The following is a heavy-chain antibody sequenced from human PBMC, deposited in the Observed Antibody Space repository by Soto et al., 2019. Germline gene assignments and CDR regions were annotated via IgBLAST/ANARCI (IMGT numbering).Heavy chain of an antibody. D-gene: IGHD6-19*01. J-gene: IGHJ4*02. Sequence: ASVKVSCKASGGTFSSYAISWVRQAPGQGLEWMGGIIPIFGTANYAQKFQGRVTITADKSTSTAYMELSSLRSEDTAVYYCARDLADSSGWYRTFDYWGQGTLVTVSS. CDR3: ARDLADSSGWYRTFDY. V-gene: IGHV1-69*06. CDR1: GGTFSSYA. CDR2: IIPIFGTA.